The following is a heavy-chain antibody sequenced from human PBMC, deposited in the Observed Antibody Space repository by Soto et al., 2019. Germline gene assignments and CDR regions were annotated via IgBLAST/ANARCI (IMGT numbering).Heavy chain of an antibody. Sequence: ASVKVSCKTSGYTFSAYDIYWVRQALGQGLEWMGWIRAYNGNTKYAQNFQTRVTMTTDKSTDTAYMDLRSLTSDDTAIYYCARAGAAPYYYYGLDVWGQGTTVTVSS. J-gene: IGHJ6*02. CDR2: IRAYNGNT. CDR3: ARAGAAPYYYYGLDV. CDR1: GYTFSAYD. V-gene: IGHV1-18*01. D-gene: IGHD3-10*01.